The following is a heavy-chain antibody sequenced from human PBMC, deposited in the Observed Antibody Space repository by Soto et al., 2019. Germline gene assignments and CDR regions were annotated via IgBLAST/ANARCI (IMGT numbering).Heavy chain of an antibody. CDR2: IRSKAYGGTT. Sequence: GGSLRLSCTASGFTFGDYAMSWFRQAPGKGLEWVGFIRSKAYGGTTEYAASVKGRFTISRDDSKSIAYLQMNSLKTEDTAVYYCTSPNDYGDSYYYYGMDVWGQGTRVTVSS. J-gene: IGHJ6*02. CDR1: GFTFGDYA. D-gene: IGHD4-17*01. V-gene: IGHV3-49*03. CDR3: TSPNDYGDSYYYYGMDV.